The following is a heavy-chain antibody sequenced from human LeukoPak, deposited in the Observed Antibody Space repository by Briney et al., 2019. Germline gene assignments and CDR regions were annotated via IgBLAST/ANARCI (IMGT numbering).Heavy chain of an antibody. D-gene: IGHD3-10*01. J-gene: IGHJ6*03. CDR2: IKHNGGEK. Sequence: GGSLRLSCAASGFSFSNNWMSWVRQAPGKGLEWVANIKHNGGEKYYVDSVKGRFIISRDNAKNSLYLQMNSLRAEDTAVYYCAKLGKTENHYGSGRFSYYYYMDVWGKGTTVTISS. CDR3: AKLGKTENHYGSGRFSYYYYMDV. V-gene: IGHV3-7*01. CDR1: GFSFSNNW.